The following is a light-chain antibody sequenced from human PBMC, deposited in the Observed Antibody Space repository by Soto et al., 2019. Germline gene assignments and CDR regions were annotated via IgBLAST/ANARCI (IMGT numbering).Light chain of an antibody. CDR2: DAS. CDR1: QSVNSY. Sequence: EMVLTQSPATLSLSPGERATRSCRASQSVNSYLAWYQQKPGQAPRLLIYDASNRATGIPARFSGSGSGTDFTLTISSLEPEDFAVYYCQQRMSWPLTFGGGTKVEIK. CDR3: QQRMSWPLT. V-gene: IGKV3-11*01. J-gene: IGKJ4*01.